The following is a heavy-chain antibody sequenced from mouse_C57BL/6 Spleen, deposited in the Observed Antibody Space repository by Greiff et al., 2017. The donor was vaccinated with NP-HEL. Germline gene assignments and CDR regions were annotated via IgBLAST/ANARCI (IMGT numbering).Heavy chain of an antibody. CDR3: ARPDGYDPYAMDY. V-gene: IGHV5-17*01. D-gene: IGHD2-2*01. Sequence: EVQRVESGGGLVKPGGSLKLSCAASGFTFSDYGMHWVRQAPEKGLEWVAYISSGSSTIYYADTVKGRFTISRDNAKNTLFLQKTSLRSEDTAMYYCARPDGYDPYAMDYWGQGTSVTVSS. J-gene: IGHJ4*01. CDR1: GFTFSDYG. CDR2: ISSGSSTI.